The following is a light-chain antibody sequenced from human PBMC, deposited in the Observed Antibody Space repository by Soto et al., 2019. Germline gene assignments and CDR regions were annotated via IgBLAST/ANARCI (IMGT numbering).Light chain of an antibody. J-gene: IGKJ1*01. CDR3: LQHNTYPWT. Sequence: DIQMTQSPSSLSASEGDRVTITCRASQGISNDLVWYQQKPGKAPKRLIYAASSLRRGVPSRFSGSGSGTEFTLTISSLQPEDFATYYCLQHNTYPWTFGQGTKVDIK. V-gene: IGKV1-17*01. CDR1: QGISND. CDR2: AAS.